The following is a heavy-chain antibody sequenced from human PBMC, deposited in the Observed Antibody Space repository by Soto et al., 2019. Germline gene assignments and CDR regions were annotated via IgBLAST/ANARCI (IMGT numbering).Heavy chain of an antibody. J-gene: IGHJ4*02. CDR3: ARDFKSSVDTAYFDY. V-gene: IGHV4-31*03. CDR2: IYYSGST. Sequence: PSETLSLTCTVSGGSISSGGYYWSWIRQHPGKGLEWIGYIYYSGSTYYNPSLKSRVTISVDTSKNQFSLKLSSVTAADTAVYYCARDFKSSVDTAYFDYWGQGTLVTVSS. D-gene: IGHD5-18*01. CDR1: GGSISSGGYY.